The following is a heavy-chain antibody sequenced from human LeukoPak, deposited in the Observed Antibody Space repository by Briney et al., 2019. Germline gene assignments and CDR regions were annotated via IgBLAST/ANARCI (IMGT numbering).Heavy chain of an antibody. CDR1: GFTFRTYA. CDR3: AKVSDIVVVVAAFGY. D-gene: IGHD2-15*01. V-gene: IGHV3-23*01. CDR2: ISGSGGST. J-gene: IGHJ4*02. Sequence: GGSLRLSCAASGFTFRTYAMNWVRQAPGKGLEWVSAISGSGGSTYYADSVKGRFTISRDNSKNTLYLQMNSLRAEDTAVYYCAKVSDIVVVVAAFGYWGQGTLVTVSS.